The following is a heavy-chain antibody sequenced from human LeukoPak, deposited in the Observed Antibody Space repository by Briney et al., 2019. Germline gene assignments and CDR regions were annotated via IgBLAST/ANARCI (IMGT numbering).Heavy chain of an antibody. CDR2: ISGSGVTT. CDR1: GFTFNSYA. D-gene: IGHD2-21*02. J-gene: IGHJ4*02. V-gene: IGHV3-23*01. Sequence: GGSLRLSCAASGFTFNSYAMSWVRQAPGKGLEWVSAISGSGVTTYYADSVKGRFTISRDNSKNTLYLQMNSLRAEDTAVYYCAKDSTGDNRRLDFDYWGQGTLVTVSS. CDR3: AKDSTGDNRRLDFDY.